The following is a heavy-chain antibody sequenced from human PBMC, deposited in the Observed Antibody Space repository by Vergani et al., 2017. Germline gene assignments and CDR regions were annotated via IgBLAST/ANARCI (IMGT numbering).Heavy chain of an antibody. D-gene: IGHD2-21*01. CDR1: GYSFTTYW. Sequence: EVQLVQSGAEVKKPGESLKISCKGSGYSFTTYWIGWVRQMPGKVLEWMGIIYPGDSDTRYSPSFQGQVTISADKSISTAYLQWSSLKASDTAMYYCTRHVPCGDGACLHFDHWGQGTQVTVSS. CDR3: TRHVPCGDGACLHFDH. V-gene: IGHV5-51*01. J-gene: IGHJ4*02. CDR2: IYPGDSDT.